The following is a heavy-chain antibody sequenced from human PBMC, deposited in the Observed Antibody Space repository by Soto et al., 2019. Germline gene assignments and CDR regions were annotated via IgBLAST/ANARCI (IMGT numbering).Heavy chain of an antibody. CDR2: IYYSGST. CDR1: GGSISSSSYY. J-gene: IGHJ4*02. CDR3: ARLNGAPDYYDSSATFDY. Sequence: QLQLQESGPGLVKPSETLSLTCTVSGGSISSSSYYWGWIRQPPGKGLEWIGSIYYSGSTYYNPSLKSRVTISVDTSKNQCSLKLSSVTAADTAVYYCARLNGAPDYYDSSATFDYWGQGTLVTVSS. V-gene: IGHV4-39*01. D-gene: IGHD3-22*01.